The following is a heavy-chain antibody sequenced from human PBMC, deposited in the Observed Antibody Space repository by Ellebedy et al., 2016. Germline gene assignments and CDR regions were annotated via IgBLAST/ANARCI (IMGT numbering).Heavy chain of an antibody. J-gene: IGHJ3*02. Sequence: SETLSLTCAVYGGSFSGYYGSWIRQPPGKGLEWIGEINHSGSTNYNPSLKSRVTISVDTSKNQFSLKLSSVTAADTAVYYCARGLPRPMSAFDIWGQGTRVTVSS. CDR3: ARGLPRPMSAFDI. CDR1: GGSFSGYY. V-gene: IGHV4-34*01. CDR2: INHSGST.